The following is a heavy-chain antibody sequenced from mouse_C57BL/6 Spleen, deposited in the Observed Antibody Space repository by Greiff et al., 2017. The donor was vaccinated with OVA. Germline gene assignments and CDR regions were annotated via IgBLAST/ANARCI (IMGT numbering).Heavy chain of an antibody. CDR3: ARRNYYGSFWFAY. Sequence: EVQLVESGGGLVKPGGSLKLSCAASGFTFSDYGMHWVRQAPEKGLEWVAYISSGSSTIYYADTVKGRFTISRDNAKNTLFLQMTSLRSEDTAMYYCARRNYYGSFWFAYWGQGTLVTVSA. J-gene: IGHJ3*01. CDR2: ISSGSSTI. V-gene: IGHV5-17*01. D-gene: IGHD1-1*01. CDR1: GFTFSDYG.